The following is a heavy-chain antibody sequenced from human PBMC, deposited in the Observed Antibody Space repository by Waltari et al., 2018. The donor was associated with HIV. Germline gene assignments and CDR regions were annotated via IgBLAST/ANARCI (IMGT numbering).Heavy chain of an antibody. Sequence: RQPPGKGLEWIGSIYYSGSTYYNPSLKSRVTISVDTSKNQFSLKLSSVTAAYTAVYYCARHSLTYYYDSSGYSVAFDYWGQGTLVTVSS. CDR2: IYYSGST. J-gene: IGHJ4*02. V-gene: IGHV4-39*01. D-gene: IGHD3-22*01. CDR3: ARHSLTYYYDSSGYSVAFDY.